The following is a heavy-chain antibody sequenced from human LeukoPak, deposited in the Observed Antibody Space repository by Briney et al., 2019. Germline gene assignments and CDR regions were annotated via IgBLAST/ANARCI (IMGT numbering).Heavy chain of an antibody. Sequence: GASVKVSCEASGYIFSSYVISWVRQAPGQGLEWMGRVSAHNGEIKYAEKFQGRVTMTTVTSTTTAYMELRSLRSDDTAVYYCARERFYYGSGNYHPTGYWGQGTLVTVSS. J-gene: IGHJ4*02. CDR2: VSAHNGEI. CDR1: GYIFSSYV. D-gene: IGHD3-10*01. V-gene: IGHV1-18*01. CDR3: ARERFYYGSGNYHPTGY.